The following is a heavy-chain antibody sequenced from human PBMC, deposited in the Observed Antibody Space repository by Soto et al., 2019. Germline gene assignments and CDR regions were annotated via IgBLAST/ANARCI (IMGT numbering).Heavy chain of an antibody. CDR1: GGSISSYY. V-gene: IGHV4-59*01. CDR3: ARPVVMTAHDTFSF. D-gene: IGHD2-21*01. J-gene: IGHJ3*01. CDR2: IYYSGST. Sequence: SSETLSLTCTVSGGSISSYYWSWIRQPPGKGLEWIGDIYYSGSTNYNPSLKSRVTISVDTSKNQFSLKLSSVTAADTAVYYCARPVVMTAHDTFSFWAKGSMVTVSS.